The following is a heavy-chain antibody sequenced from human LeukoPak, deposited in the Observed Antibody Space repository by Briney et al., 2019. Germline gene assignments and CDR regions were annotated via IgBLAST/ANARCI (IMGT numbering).Heavy chain of an antibody. CDR2: ISYDGSNK. Sequence: GGSLRLSCAESGFTFGSYGMHWVHQAPGKGLEWVAVISYDGSNKYYADSVKGRFTISRDNSKNTLYLQMNSLRAEDTAVYYCARGGYYDSSGYITPLHWFDPWGQGTLVTVSS. CDR3: ARGGYYDSSGYITPLHWFDP. D-gene: IGHD3-22*01. V-gene: IGHV3-30*03. J-gene: IGHJ5*02. CDR1: GFTFGSYG.